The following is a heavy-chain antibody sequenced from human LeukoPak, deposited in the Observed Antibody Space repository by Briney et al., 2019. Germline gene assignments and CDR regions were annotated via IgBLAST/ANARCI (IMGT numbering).Heavy chain of an antibody. J-gene: IGHJ6*03. CDR3: ARGKSSSTRRGVYYYYYMDV. D-gene: IGHD6-6*01. Sequence: ASVKVSCKASGYTFTGYYMHWVRQAPGQGLEWMGWINPNSGNTGYAQKFQGRVTITRNTSISTAYMELSSLRSEDTAVYYCARGKSSSTRRGVYYYYYMDVWGKGTTVTVSS. CDR1: GYTFTGYY. CDR2: INPNSGNT. V-gene: IGHV1-8*03.